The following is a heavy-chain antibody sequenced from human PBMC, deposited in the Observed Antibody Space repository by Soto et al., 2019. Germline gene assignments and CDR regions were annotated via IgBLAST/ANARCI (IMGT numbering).Heavy chain of an antibody. J-gene: IGHJ6*02. CDR1: GFTFSSYG. CDR3: AKRLSTIAAAQDTPYYYYGMDV. CDR2: ISYDGSNK. V-gene: IGHV3-30*18. D-gene: IGHD6-13*01. Sequence: GGSLRLSCAASGFTFSSYGMHWVRQAPGKGLEWVAVISYDGSNKYYADSVKGRFTISRDNSKNTLYLQMNSLRAEDTAVYYCAKRLSTIAAAQDTPYYYYGMDVWGQGTTVTVSS.